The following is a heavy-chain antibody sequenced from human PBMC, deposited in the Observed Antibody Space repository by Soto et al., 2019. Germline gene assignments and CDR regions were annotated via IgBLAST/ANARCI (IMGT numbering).Heavy chain of an antibody. CDR2: IIPIFGTA. CDR1: GGTFSSYA. Sequence: GASVKVSCKASGGTFSSYAISWVRQAPGQGPEWMGGIIPIFGTANYAQKFQGRVTITADESTSTAYMELSSLRSEDTAVYYCARHYDSSGYYGYFDYWGQGTLVTVS. V-gene: IGHV1-69*13. CDR3: ARHYDSSGYYGYFDY. D-gene: IGHD3-22*01. J-gene: IGHJ4*02.